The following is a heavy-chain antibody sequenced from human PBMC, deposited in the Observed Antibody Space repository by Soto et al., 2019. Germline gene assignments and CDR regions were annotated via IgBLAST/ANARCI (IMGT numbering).Heavy chain of an antibody. D-gene: IGHD6-19*01. CDR1: GYTFTGYA. J-gene: IGHJ4*02. CDR3: ARAVAVAADFDY. CDR2: INAGNGNT. V-gene: IGHV1-3*05. Sequence: QVQLVQSGAEEKKPGASVKVSCKASGYTFTGYAMHWVRQAPGQRLEWMGWINAGNGNTKYSQKFQGRVTITRDTSASTAYMELISLRSGDTAVYYCARAVAVAADFDYWGQGTLVTVSS.